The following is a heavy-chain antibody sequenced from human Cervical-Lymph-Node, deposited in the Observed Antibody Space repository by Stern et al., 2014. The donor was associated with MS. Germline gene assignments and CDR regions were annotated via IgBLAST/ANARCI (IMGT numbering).Heavy chain of an antibody. CDR2: TVPIFERS. J-gene: IGHJ5*02. CDR1: GATFSTNG. D-gene: IGHD4-23*01. CDR3: AREHHGGNFAA. Sequence: VQLVESGAEVKKPGSSVKVSCKVSGATFSTNGISWVRQGPGQGLEWMVATVPIFERSNYAQRFRGRVTITADESTSTSYMELTSLRSDDTGVYYCAREHHGGNFAAWGQGTLVTVSS. V-gene: IGHV1-69*01.